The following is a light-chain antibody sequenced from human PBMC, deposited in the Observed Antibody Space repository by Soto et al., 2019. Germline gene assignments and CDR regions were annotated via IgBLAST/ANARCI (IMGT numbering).Light chain of an antibody. CDR3: QQYNIYSTT. CDR2: DAS. CDR1: QSISSW. J-gene: IGKJ1*01. V-gene: IGKV1-5*01. Sequence: MTHSASTLSASERDRVTITCRASQSISSWLAWYQQKPGKAPKLLIYDASSLESGVPSRFSGSGSGTEFTLTISSLQPDDFAPYYCQQYNIYSTTFGQGTKVDIK.